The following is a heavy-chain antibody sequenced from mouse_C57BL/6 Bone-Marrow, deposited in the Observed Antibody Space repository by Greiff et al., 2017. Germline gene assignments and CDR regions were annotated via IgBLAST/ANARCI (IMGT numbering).Heavy chain of an antibody. CDR1: GFTFSDYG. Sequence: EVMLVESGGGLVKPGGSLKLSCAASGFTFSDYGMHWVRQAPEKGLEWVAYISSGSSTMYYADTVKGRFTISRDNAKNTLFLQMTSLRSEDTAMDYCARRTGRYFDYWGQGTTLTVSS. CDR3: ARRTGRYFDY. J-gene: IGHJ2*01. D-gene: IGHD4-1*01. V-gene: IGHV5-17*01. CDR2: ISSGSSTM.